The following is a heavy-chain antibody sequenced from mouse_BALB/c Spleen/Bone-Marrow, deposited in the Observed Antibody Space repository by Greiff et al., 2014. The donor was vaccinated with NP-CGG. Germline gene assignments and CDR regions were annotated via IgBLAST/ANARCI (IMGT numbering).Heavy chain of an antibody. CDR2: ICAGGSS. V-gene: IGHV2-9*02. J-gene: IGHJ1*01. CDR1: GFSFTSYG. D-gene: IGHD2-3*01. CDR3: ARVYLWYFDD. Sequence: VQLQQSGPGLVAPSQTLSITCTVSGFSFTSYGVHWVRQPPGKGLEWLGVICAGGSSNYNSELMSRLGISKDNSKSQVFLKMNSRQTDDTAMYYCARVYLWYFDDWGAGTTVTVSS.